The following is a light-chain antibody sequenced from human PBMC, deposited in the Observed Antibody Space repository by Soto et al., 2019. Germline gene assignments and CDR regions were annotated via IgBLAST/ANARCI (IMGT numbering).Light chain of an antibody. J-gene: IGLJ1*01. Sequence: QSALTQPASVSGSPGQSITISCTGTYNDVGGYNFVSWYQHHPGKAPKLIIYDVTDRPSGVSNHFSGSKSGNTASLTISGLQAGDEGGYYCSSYTTSSTLIFGTGTKLTVL. CDR1: YNDVGGYNF. CDR2: DVT. CDR3: SSYTTSSTLI. V-gene: IGLV2-14*03.